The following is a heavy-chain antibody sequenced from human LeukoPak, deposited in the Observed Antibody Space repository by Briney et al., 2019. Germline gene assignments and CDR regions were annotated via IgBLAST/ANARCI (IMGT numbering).Heavy chain of an antibody. J-gene: IGHJ6*03. D-gene: IGHD2-15*01. CDR3: ARHVVAAKYYYYMDV. Sequence: GSLRLSCAASGFTFSSYSMNWVRQAPGKGLEWIGEINHSGSTNYNPSLKSRVTISVDTSKNQFSLKLSSVTAADTAVYYCARHVVAAKYYYYMDVWGKGTTVTISS. V-gene: IGHV4-34*01. CDR1: GFTFSSYS. CDR2: INHSGST.